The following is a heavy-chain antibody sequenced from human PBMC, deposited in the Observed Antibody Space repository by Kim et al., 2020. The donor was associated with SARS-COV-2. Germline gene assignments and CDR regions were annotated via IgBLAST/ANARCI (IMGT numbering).Heavy chain of an antibody. CDR1: GFTFSSFP. V-gene: IGHV3-64D*08. D-gene: IGHD3-10*01. CDR2: ISPNGDRT. J-gene: IGHJ4*02. Sequence: GGSLRLSCSASGFTFSSFPMHWVRQAPGNGLQYVSSISPNGDRTYYVDFVKGRFTISRDNSENTLYLQMSSLRADDTAVYYCVNRGPASGTYEDWGQGTL. CDR3: VNRGPASGTYED.